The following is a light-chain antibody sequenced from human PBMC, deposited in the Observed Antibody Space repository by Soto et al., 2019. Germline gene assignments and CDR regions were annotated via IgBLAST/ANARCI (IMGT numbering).Light chain of an antibody. V-gene: IGLV2-14*01. Sequence: QSVLTQPASVSGSPGQSITISCTGTNSDIGGYNYVSWYQQHPGKAPKLMIYEVTNRPSGVSNRFSGSKSDNTASLTISGLQAEDEADYYCASYTSTSTSVLFGGGTKVTVL. J-gene: IGLJ3*02. CDR3: ASYTSTSTSVL. CDR2: EVT. CDR1: NSDIGGYNY.